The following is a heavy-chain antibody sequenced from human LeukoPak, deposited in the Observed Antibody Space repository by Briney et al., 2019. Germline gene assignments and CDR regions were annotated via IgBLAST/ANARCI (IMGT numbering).Heavy chain of an antibody. CDR3: ARGFRISRAGNFDY. CDR1: GGSISSSSYY. D-gene: IGHD1-14*01. Sequence: SETLSLTCTVSGGSISSSSYYWGWIRQPPGKGLEWIGSIYYSGSTYYNPSLKSRVTMSVDPSMNQFSLKLSSVTAADTAVYYCARGFRISRAGNFDYWGQGILVTVSS. V-gene: IGHV4-39*07. CDR2: IYYSGST. J-gene: IGHJ4*02.